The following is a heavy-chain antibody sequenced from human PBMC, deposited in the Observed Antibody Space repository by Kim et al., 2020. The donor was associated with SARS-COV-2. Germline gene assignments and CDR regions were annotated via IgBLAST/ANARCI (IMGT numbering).Heavy chain of an antibody. CDR1: GFTFSNYV. CDR3: SRAWNVYYYGSGSYLAY. V-gene: IGHV3-30*09. Sequence: GGSLRLSCAASGFTFSNYVMHWVRQAPGKGLEWLAVISDDGRNKYYADSVKGRFAISRDNSKNTLYLQMNSLRPEDTAVYYCSRAWNVYYYGSGSYLAYWGQGTPVTVSS. D-gene: IGHD3-10*01. CDR2: ISDDGRNK. J-gene: IGHJ4*02.